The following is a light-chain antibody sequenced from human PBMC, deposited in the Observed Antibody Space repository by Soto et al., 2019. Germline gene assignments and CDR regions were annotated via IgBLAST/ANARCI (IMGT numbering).Light chain of an antibody. J-gene: IGKJ1*01. CDR2: GVS. CDR3: QQYNNWPRT. V-gene: IGKV3-20*01. CDR1: QSVSSSY. Sequence: EIVLTQSPGTLSLSPGEIATLSFSASQSVSSSYLAWYQQKPGQAPRLLIYGVSSRASGIPDRFSGSGSGTEFTLTISSLQSEDFAVYYCQQYNNWPRTFGQGTKVDIK.